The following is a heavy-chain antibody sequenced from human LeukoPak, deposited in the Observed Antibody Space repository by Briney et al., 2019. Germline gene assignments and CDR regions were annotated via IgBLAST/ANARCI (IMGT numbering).Heavy chain of an antibody. CDR1: GGSFSGYY. D-gene: IGHD6-13*01. CDR3: ASPGIAAHDAFDI. V-gene: IGHV4-34*01. CDR2: INHSGST. Sequence: SETLSLTCAVYGGSFSGYYWSWIRQPPGKGLEWIGEINHSGSTNYNPSLKSRVTISVDTSKNQFSLKLSSVTAADTAVYYCASPGIAAHDAFDIWGQGTMVTVSS. J-gene: IGHJ3*02.